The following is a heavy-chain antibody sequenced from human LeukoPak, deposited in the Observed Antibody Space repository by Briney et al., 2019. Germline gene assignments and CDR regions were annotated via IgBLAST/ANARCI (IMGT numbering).Heavy chain of an antibody. J-gene: IGHJ4*02. CDR3: ARDYGSGSYYNVRY. D-gene: IGHD3-10*01. CDR2: ISGFSGNT. CDR1: GYKFSNYG. V-gene: IGHV1-18*01. Sequence: WASVKVSCKASGYKFSNYGISWVRQAPGQGLEWMGWISGFSGNTNYAQKFQDRVTLSTDTSTSTVYMDLRSLISDDTAVYYCARDYGSGSYYNVRYWGQGTLVTVSS.